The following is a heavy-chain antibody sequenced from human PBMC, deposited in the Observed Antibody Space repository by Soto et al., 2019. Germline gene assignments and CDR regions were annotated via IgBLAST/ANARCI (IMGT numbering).Heavy chain of an antibody. Sequence: GASVKVSCKASGYTFTGYYMHWVRQAPGQGLEWMGWINPNSGGTNYAQKFQGRVTMTRDTSISTAYMELSRLRSEDTAVYYCANFWSGYPRPGYYGMDVWGQGTTVTVSS. CDR2: INPNSGGT. V-gene: IGHV1-2*02. CDR1: GYTFTGYY. J-gene: IGHJ6*02. CDR3: ANFWSGYPRPGYYGMDV. D-gene: IGHD3-3*01.